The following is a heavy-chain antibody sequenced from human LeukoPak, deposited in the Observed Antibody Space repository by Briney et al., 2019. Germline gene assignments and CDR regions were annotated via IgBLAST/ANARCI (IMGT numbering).Heavy chain of an antibody. CDR3: ARAPMIVVAQPPGSFDY. V-gene: IGHV1-2*02. CDR1: GYTFTGYY. Sequence: GASVKVSCKASGYTFTGYYMHWVRQAPGQGLEWMGWINPNSGGTNYAQKFQGRVTMTRDTSISTAYMELSRLRSDDTAVYYCARAPMIVVAQPPGSFDYWGQGTLVTVSS. D-gene: IGHD3-22*01. J-gene: IGHJ4*02. CDR2: INPNSGGT.